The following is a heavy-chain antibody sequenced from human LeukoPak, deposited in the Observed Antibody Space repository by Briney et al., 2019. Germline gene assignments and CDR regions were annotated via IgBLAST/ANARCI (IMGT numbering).Heavy chain of an antibody. J-gene: IGHJ4*02. Sequence: SETLSLTCTVSGGSISSYYWSWIRQPPGKGLEWIGYIYYSGSTNYNPSLKSRVTISVDTSKNQFSLKLSSVTAADTAVYYCARGRRDGYIDWGQGTLVTVSS. CDR1: GGSISSYY. CDR3: ARGRRDGYID. D-gene: IGHD5-24*01. CDR2: IYYSGST. V-gene: IGHV4-59*08.